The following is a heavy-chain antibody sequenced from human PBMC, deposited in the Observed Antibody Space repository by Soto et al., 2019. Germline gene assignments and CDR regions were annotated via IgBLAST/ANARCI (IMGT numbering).Heavy chain of an antibody. V-gene: IGHV3-64*07. CDR1: GFTFSIYA. Sequence: EVQLVESGGDLVQPGGSLRLSCATSGFTFSIYAMHWVRQAPGKGLEYVSAISYDGTITYYADSVKGRFTISRDDSRNTVYLQMGSLRPEDMAIYYCARGSYYNSGTVRRPYDYWGQGTLVTVSS. D-gene: IGHD3-10*01. CDR2: ISYDGTIT. J-gene: IGHJ4*02. CDR3: ARGSYYNSGTVRRPYDY.